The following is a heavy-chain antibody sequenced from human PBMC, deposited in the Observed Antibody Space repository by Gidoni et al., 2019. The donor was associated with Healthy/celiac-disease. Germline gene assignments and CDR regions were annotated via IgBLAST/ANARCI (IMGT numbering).Heavy chain of an antibody. V-gene: IGHV3-48*03. CDR2: ISSSGSTI. CDR1: GFTFSSYE. CDR3: ARVPVTQHEYGGYDY. D-gene: IGHD5-12*01. Sequence: EVQLVESGGGLVQPGGSLRLSCAASGFTFSSYEMNWVRQAPGKGLEWVSYISSSGSTIYYADSVKGRFTISRDNAKNSLYLQMNSLRAEDTAVYYCARVPVTQHEYGGYDYWGQGTLVTVSS. J-gene: IGHJ4*02.